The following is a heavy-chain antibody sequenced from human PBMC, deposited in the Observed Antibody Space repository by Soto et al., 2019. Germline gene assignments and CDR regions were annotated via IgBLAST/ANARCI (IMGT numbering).Heavy chain of an antibody. Sequence: LSLTCTVSGSSISSGGYYWSWIRQHPGKGLEWIGYIYYSGSTYYNPSLKSRVTISVDTSKNQFSLKLSSVTAADTAVYYCARAIAAGVWFDPWGQGTLVTVS. J-gene: IGHJ5*02. CDR1: GSSISSGGYY. V-gene: IGHV4-31*03. CDR2: IYYSGST. D-gene: IGHD6-13*01. CDR3: ARAIAAGVWFDP.